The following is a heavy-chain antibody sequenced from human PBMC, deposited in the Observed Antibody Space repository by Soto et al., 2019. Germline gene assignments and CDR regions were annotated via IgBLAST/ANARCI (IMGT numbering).Heavy chain of an antibody. Sequence: EVQLVETGGGMIQPGGSLRLSCAVSGVSVSSNYMSWVRQAPGKGLGWVSLIYSGGTTSYADSLKGRFIISRDSSKNTLFLQMNSLRVEDTAVYYCASRYIGGLTGDYWGQGTLVTVSS. V-gene: IGHV3-53*02. D-gene: IGHD1-26*01. J-gene: IGHJ4*02. CDR3: ASRYIGGLTGDY. CDR1: GVSVSSNY. CDR2: IYSGGTT.